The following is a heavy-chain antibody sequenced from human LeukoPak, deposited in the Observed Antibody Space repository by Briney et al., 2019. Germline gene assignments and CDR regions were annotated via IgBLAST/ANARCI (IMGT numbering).Heavy chain of an antibody. CDR1: GGSFSGYH. V-gene: IGHV4-34*12. Sequence: SETLSLTCAVYGGSFSGYHWSWIRQPSGRGLEWIGEIIHSGSTNYNPSLKSRVTISVDTSKNQFSLKLSSVTAADTAVYYCARADARVPDYWGQGTLVTVSS. CDR2: IIHSGST. CDR3: ARADARVPDY. J-gene: IGHJ4*02.